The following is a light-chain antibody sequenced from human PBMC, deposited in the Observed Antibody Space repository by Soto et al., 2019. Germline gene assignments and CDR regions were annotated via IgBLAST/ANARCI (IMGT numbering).Light chain of an antibody. Sequence: VLTQSPGTLSLSPGERATLSCRASQTVLSDYLAWYQQKPGQAPRLLIYRTSRRATGIADRFSGGGSGTDFSLTISRLEPEDFAIYYCQQYRTSPPGYTFGQGTKLDIK. CDR1: QTVLSDY. V-gene: IGKV3-20*01. J-gene: IGKJ2*01. CDR3: QQYRTSPPGYT. CDR2: RTS.